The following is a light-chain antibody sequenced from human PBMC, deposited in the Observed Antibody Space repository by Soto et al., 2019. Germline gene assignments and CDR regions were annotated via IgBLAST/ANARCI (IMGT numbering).Light chain of an antibody. CDR1: RTDVGGYNF. V-gene: IGLV2-14*01. CDR3: CSYLSSKTYV. Sequence: QSVLTQPASVSGSPGQSITISCTGTRTDVGGYNFVSWYQQHPGKAPKLIIYEVGNRPSGVSNRFSGSKSDNTASLTISGLPAEAEADYYCCSYLSSKTYVFGNGTKVTVL. J-gene: IGLJ1*01. CDR2: EVG.